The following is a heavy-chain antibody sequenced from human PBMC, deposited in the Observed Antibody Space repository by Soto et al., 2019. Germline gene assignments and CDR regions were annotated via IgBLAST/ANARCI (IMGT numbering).Heavy chain of an antibody. J-gene: IGHJ6*03. CDR2: IYYSGST. CDR1: GGSISSYY. D-gene: IGHD5-12*01. V-gene: IGHV4-59*08. Sequence: SETLSLTCTVSGGSISSYYWSWIRQPPGKGQEWIGYIYYSGSTNYNPSLKSRVTISVDTSKNQFSLKLSSVTAADTAVYYCERHRLGSGYELYYYYYYMDVWGKGTTVTVSS. CDR3: ERHRLGSGYELYYYYYYMDV.